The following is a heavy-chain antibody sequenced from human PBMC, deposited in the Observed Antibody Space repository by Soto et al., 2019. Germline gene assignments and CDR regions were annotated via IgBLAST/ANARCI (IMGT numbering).Heavy chain of an antibody. CDR1: GFTFSSYA. D-gene: IGHD2-2*01. CDR2: ISGSGGST. Sequence: HPGGSLRLSCAASGFTFSSYAMSWVRQAPGKGLEWVSAISGSGGSTYYAESVKGRFTISRDNSKNTLYLQMNSLRAEDTAVYYCAKELVVVPAPTKYYFDYWGQGTLVTVSS. J-gene: IGHJ4*02. V-gene: IGHV3-23*01. CDR3: AKELVVVPAPTKYYFDY.